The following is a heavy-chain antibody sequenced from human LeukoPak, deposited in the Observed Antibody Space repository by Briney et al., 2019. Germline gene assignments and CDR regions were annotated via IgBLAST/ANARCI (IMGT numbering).Heavy chain of an antibody. Sequence: ASVKVSCKASGYTFTGYYMHWVRQAPGQGLEWMGWINPNSGGTNYAQKFQGRVTMTRDTSISTAYMELSRLRSDDTAVYYCARDPNSSRSMDVWGKGITVTVSS. CDR1: GYTFTGYY. CDR3: ARDPNSSRSMDV. V-gene: IGHV1-2*02. J-gene: IGHJ6*03. CDR2: INPNSGGT. D-gene: IGHD6-13*01.